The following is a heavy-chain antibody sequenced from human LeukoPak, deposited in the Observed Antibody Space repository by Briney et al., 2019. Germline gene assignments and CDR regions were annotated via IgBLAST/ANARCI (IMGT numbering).Heavy chain of an antibody. CDR1: GFTVSSNY. CDR3: ARGGPMTTVVEYYFDY. CDR2: IYSGGST. J-gene: IGHJ4*02. D-gene: IGHD4-23*01. Sequence: GGSLRLSSAASGFTVSSNYMSWVRQAPGKGLEWVSVIYSGGSTYYADSVKGRFTISRDNSKNTLYLQMNSLRAEDTAVYYCARGGPMTTVVEYYFDYWGQGTLVTVSS. V-gene: IGHV3-53*01.